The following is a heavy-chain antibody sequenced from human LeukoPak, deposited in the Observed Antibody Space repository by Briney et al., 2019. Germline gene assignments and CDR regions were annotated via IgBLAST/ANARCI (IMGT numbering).Heavy chain of an antibody. CDR2: INHSGST. Sequence: PSETLSLTCAVYGGSFSGYYWSWIRQPPGKGLEWIGEINHSGSTNYNPSLKSRVTISVDTSKNQFSLKLSSVTAADTAVYYCARAHPYYDFWSGYYTHYYYGMDVWGQGTTVTVSS. D-gene: IGHD3-3*01. V-gene: IGHV4-34*01. J-gene: IGHJ6*02. CDR3: ARAHPYYDFWSGYYTHYYYGMDV. CDR1: GGSFSGYY.